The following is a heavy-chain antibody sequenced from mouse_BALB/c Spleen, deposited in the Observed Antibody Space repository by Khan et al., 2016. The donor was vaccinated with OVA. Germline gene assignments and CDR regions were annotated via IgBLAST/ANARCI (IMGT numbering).Heavy chain of an antibody. Sequence: QVQLKQSGAELAKPAASVKMSCKASGYTFTTYWMHWVKQRPGQGLEWIGYINPTSGYTDYNERFKDKATLSADKSTSTAYMQLSSLTSEDSAVYCCTRDRIDYWGQGTTLTVSS. CDR2: INPTSGYT. J-gene: IGHJ2*01. CDR1: GYTFTTYW. V-gene: IGHV1-7*01. CDR3: TRDRIDY.